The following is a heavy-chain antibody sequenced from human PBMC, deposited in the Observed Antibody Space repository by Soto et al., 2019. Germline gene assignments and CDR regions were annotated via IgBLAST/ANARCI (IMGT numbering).Heavy chain of an antibody. CDR3: ARDGVEYSYADYYYGMDV. CDR2: IISSSSYI. Sequence: GGSLRLSCAASGFTFSSYSMNWVRQAPGKGLEWVSSIISSSSYIYYADSVKGRFTISRDNAKNSLYLQMNSLRAEDTAVYYCARDGVEYSYADYYYGMDVWGQGTTVTVSS. V-gene: IGHV3-21*01. D-gene: IGHD5-18*01. CDR1: GFTFSSYS. J-gene: IGHJ6*02.